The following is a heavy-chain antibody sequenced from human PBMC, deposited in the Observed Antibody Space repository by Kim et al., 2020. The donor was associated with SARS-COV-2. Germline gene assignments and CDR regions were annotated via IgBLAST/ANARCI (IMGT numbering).Heavy chain of an antibody. J-gene: IGHJ6*03. V-gene: IGHV3-23*01. CDR3: AKAPRYYYYMDV. Sequence: YYADSVKGRFTISRDNSKNTLYLQMNSLRAEDTAVYYCAKAPRYYYYMDVWGKGTTVTVSS.